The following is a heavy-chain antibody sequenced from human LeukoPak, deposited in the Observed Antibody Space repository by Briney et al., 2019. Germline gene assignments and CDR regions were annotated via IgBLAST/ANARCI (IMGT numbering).Heavy chain of an antibody. CDR3: TRDKQQLDDY. CDR1: GFTFSSYS. Sequence: PGGSLRLSCAASGFTFSSYSMNWVRQAPGKGLEWVSDISSSSRYANYADSVKGRFTISRDNAKKSLYLQMNGLRAEDTAVYYCTRDKQQLDDYWGQGTLVTVSS. CDR2: ISSSSRYA. D-gene: IGHD1-1*01. J-gene: IGHJ4*02. V-gene: IGHV3-21*05.